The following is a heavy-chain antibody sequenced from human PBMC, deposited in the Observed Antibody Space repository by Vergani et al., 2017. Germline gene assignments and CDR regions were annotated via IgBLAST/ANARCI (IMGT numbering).Heavy chain of an antibody. V-gene: IGHV1-69*06. CDR2: IIPIFGTA. J-gene: IGHJ5*02. D-gene: IGHD2-15*01. Sequence: QVQLVQSGAEVKKPGSSVKVSCKASGGTFSSYAISWVRQAPGQGLEWMGGIIPIFGTANYAQKFQGRVTITADKSTSTAYMELSSLRSEDTAVYYCARELGYCSGGSGLLWFDPWGQGTLVTVSS. CDR3: ARELGYCSGGSGLLWFDP. CDR1: GGTFSSYA.